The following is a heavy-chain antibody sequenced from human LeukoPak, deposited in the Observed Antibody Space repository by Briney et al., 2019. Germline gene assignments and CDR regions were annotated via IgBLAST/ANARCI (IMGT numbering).Heavy chain of an antibody. CDR1: GASISSGSYY. Sequence: SETLSLTCTVSGASISSGSYYWSWIRQPAGKGLEWIGRIYTSGSTNYNPSLKSRVTISVDTSKNQFSLKLSSVTAADTAVYYCAREISSGWFSGIGMLLHYYYYMDVWGKGTTVTISS. D-gene: IGHD6-19*01. J-gene: IGHJ6*03. CDR3: AREISSGWFSGIGMLLHYYYYMDV. V-gene: IGHV4-61*02. CDR2: IYTSGST.